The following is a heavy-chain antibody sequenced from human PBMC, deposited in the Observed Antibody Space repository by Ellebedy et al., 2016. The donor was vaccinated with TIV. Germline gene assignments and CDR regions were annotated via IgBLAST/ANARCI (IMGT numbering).Heavy chain of an antibody. CDR3: AKKWYFDTQSRGLAGDVFDI. CDR1: GFTFSSHT. CDR2: ISGSGDSA. D-gene: IGHD3-22*01. V-gene: IGHV3-23*01. Sequence: GGSLRLSCVASGFTFSSHTMGWVRQAPGKGLEWVSCISGSGDSATDADSVRGRFTISRDNSRDTVYLQMKALRAEDTAVYYFAKKWYFDTQSRGLAGDVFDIWGQGTLVSVSS. J-gene: IGHJ3*02.